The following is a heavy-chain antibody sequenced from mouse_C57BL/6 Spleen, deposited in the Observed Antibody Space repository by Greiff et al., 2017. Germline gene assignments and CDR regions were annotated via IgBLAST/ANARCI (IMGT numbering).Heavy chain of an antibody. D-gene: IGHD2-5*01. V-gene: IGHV1-72*01. J-gene: IGHJ2*01. CDR3: ARAGSNYLYYFDY. Sequence: VQLQQPGAELVKPGASVKLSCKASGYTFTSYWMHWVKQRPGRGLEWIGRIDPNSGGTKYNAKFKSQATLTVDKPSSTAYMQLSSLTSEDYAVYYCARAGSNYLYYFDYWGQGTTLTVSS. CDR1: GYTFTSYW. CDR2: IDPNSGGT.